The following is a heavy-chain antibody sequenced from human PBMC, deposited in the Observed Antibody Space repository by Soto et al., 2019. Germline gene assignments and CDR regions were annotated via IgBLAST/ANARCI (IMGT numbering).Heavy chain of an antibody. V-gene: IGHV1-58*02. CDR1: GFPFTSSA. D-gene: IGHD4-17*01. CDR2: IVVGSGNT. Sequence: QMQLVQSGPEVKKPGTSVKVSCKASGFPFTSSAMQWVRHARAHRLEWIGWIVVGSGNTNYAQKFQERVTITRDMSTSAADMELSSLRSEDTAVYYCAAEGTVTTGMDVWGQGTTVTVSS. CDR3: AAEGTVTTGMDV. J-gene: IGHJ6*02.